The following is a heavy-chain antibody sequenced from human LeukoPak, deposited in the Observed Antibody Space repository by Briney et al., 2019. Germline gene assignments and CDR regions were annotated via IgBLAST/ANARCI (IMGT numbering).Heavy chain of an antibody. CDR3: AKDLIAAAGTNLDY. CDR1: GFTFSSYG. Sequence: PGGSLRLSCAASGFTFSSYGMHWVRQAPGKGLEWVAFIRYGGSNKYYADSVKGRFTISRDNSKNTLYLQMNSLRAEDTAVYYCAKDLIAAAGTNLDYWGQGTLVTVSS. J-gene: IGHJ4*02. CDR2: IRYGGSNK. D-gene: IGHD6-13*01. V-gene: IGHV3-30*02.